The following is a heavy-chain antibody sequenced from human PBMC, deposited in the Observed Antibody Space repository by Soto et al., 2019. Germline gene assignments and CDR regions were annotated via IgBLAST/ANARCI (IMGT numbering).Heavy chain of an antibody. CDR2: ISNSGRTL. CDR3: ARDLVAVIGGVYSSSSGGYFFDF. D-gene: IGHD6-6*01. CDR1: GFTFSDYY. J-gene: IGHJ4*02. Sequence: QVQLVESGGGLVKPGGSLRLSCAASGFTFSDYYMSWIRQAPGKGLEWVSYISNSGRTLYYADSMKGRFTICRDNAKNSRYLQMNSLRSEDTAVYYGARDLVAVIGGVYSSSSGGYFFDFWGQGTLVTVSS. V-gene: IGHV3-11*01.